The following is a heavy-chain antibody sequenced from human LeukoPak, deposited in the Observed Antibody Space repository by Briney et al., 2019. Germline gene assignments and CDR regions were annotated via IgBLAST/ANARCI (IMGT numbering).Heavy chain of an antibody. Sequence: PSETLSLTCTVSGVSISSSNSYWGWIRQPPGKGLEWIGSIYYSGNTYYNPSLKSRVTISVDTSKNQFSLKLSSVTAADTAVYYCARPGYSSSWYVGWFDPWGQGTLVTVSS. CDR2: IYYSGNT. CDR1: GVSISSSNSY. V-gene: IGHV4-39*01. J-gene: IGHJ5*02. CDR3: ARPGYSSSWYVGWFDP. D-gene: IGHD6-13*01.